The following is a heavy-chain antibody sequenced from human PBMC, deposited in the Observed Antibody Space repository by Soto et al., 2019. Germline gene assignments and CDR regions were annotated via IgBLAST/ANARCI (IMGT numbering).Heavy chain of an antibody. V-gene: IGHV3-23*01. J-gene: IGHJ4*02. CDR3: AKDRGNSGWGSMFEV. Sequence: GGSLRLSCAASGFTFSSYAMTWVRQAPGRGLEWVSVISGSSSHIDYADSLKGRFTISRDNSKNTVYLQIDSLRAEDTAIYYCAKDRGNSGWGSMFEVWGQGTLVTVSS. CDR1: GFTFSSYA. CDR2: ISGSSSHI. D-gene: IGHD6-19*01.